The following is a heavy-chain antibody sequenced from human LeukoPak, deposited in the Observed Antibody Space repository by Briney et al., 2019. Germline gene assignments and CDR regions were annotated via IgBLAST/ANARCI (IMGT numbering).Heavy chain of an antibody. V-gene: IGHV3-74*01. CDR1: GFTFSSYW. CDR3: ARSLWSGFYYYYYMDV. CDR2: INTDGTST. J-gene: IGHJ6*03. D-gene: IGHD3-3*01. Sequence: GGSLRLSCAASGFTFSSYWMHWVRQVPGKGLVWVSRINTDGTSTNYADSVKGRFTISRDNSKNTLYLQMNSLRAEDTAVYYCARSLWSGFYYYYYMDVWGKGTTVTVSS.